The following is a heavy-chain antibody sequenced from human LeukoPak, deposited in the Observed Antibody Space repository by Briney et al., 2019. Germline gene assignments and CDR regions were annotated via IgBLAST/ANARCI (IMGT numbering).Heavy chain of an antibody. CDR2: ISSSGSTI. D-gene: IGHD2-21*02. J-gene: IGHJ6*02. Sequence: PGGSLTLSCAASGFTFSDYYMSWIRQAPGKGLGWVSYISSSGSTIYYADSVKGRFTISRDNAKNSLYLQVNSLRAEDTAVYYCARIQTAIDYYYYGMDVWGQGTTVTVSS. V-gene: IGHV3-11*01. CDR1: GFTFSDYY. CDR3: ARIQTAIDYYYYGMDV.